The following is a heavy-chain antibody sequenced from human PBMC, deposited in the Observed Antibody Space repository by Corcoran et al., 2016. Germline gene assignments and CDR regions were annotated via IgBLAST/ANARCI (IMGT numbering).Heavy chain of an antibody. V-gene: IGHV1-8*01. D-gene: IGHD3-16*02. Sequence: QVQLVQSGAEVKKPGASVKVSCKASGYTFTSYDINWVRQATGQGLEWMGWMNPNSGNTGYAQKFQGRVTMTRNTSISTAYMELSSLRSEDTAVYYWAGRAHYDYVWGSYRTLDFDYWGQGTLVTVSS. CDR2: MNPNSGNT. J-gene: IGHJ4*02. CDR1: GYTFTSYD. CDR3: AGRAHYDYVWGSYRTLDFDY.